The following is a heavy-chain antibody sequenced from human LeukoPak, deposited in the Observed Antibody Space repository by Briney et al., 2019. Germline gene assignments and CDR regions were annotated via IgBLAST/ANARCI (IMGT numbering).Heavy chain of an antibody. Sequence: SETLSLTCTVSGGSISSYYWSWIRQPAGKGLEWIGRIYTSGSTNYNPSLKSRVTMSVDTSKNQFSLKLSPVTAADTAVYYCARGSHFYDILTGYSDHFDYWGQGTLVTVSS. CDR1: GGSISSYY. CDR3: ARGSHFYDILTGYSDHFDY. J-gene: IGHJ4*02. V-gene: IGHV4-4*07. D-gene: IGHD3-9*01. CDR2: IYTSGST.